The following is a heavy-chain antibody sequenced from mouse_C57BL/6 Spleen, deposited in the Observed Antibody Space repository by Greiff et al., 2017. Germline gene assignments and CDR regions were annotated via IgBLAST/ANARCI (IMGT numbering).Heavy chain of an antibody. V-gene: IGHV1-55*01. Sequence: VQLQQPGAELVKPGASVMMSCKASGYTFTSYWITWVKQRPGQGLEWIGGIYPGSGSTNYNEKFQSKATMTVDTSSSTACMQHSSLTSEDSAVYYCARIPYGSYWYFDVWGTGTTVTVSS. J-gene: IGHJ1*03. CDR2: IYPGSGST. D-gene: IGHD1-1*01. CDR1: GYTFTSYW. CDR3: ARIPYGSYWYFDV.